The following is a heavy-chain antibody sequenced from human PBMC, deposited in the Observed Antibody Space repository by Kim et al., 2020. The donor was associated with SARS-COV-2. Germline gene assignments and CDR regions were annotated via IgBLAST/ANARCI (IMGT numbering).Heavy chain of an antibody. CDR1: GGTFSSYA. V-gene: IGHV1-69*04. CDR3: ATTDIVVVVAASRPYAFDI. D-gene: IGHD2-15*01. CDR2: IIPILGIA. J-gene: IGHJ3*02. Sequence: SVKVSCKASGGTFSSYAISWVRQAPGQGLEWMGRIIPILGIANYAQKFQGRVTITADKSTSTAYMELSSLRSEDTAVYYCATTDIVVVVAASRPYAFDIWGQGTMVTVSS.